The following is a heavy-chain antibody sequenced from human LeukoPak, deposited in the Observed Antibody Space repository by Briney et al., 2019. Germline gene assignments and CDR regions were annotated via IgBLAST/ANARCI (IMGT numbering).Heavy chain of an antibody. CDR1: GFTLDDYA. Sequence: SGGSLRLSCAASGFTLDDYAMHWVRQAPGKGLEWVSGISWNSGSIGYADSVKGRFTISRDNAKNSLYLQMNSLRAEDTALYYCAKDSSGFLGYFQHWGQGTLVTVSS. CDR2: ISWNSGSI. V-gene: IGHV3-9*01. D-gene: IGHD6-19*01. J-gene: IGHJ1*01. CDR3: AKDSSGFLGYFQH.